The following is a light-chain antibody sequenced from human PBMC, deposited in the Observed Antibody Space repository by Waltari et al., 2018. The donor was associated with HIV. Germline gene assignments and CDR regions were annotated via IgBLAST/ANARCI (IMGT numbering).Light chain of an antibody. Sequence: VLTQSPGTLSLSPGERATLSCRASQSINSNYLAWYQQKPDQAPRLLIYGASTRATGIPDRFGGSGSGTDFTLTVSRLEPEDFAVYYCQQFGDSPWTFGQGTKVEIK. J-gene: IGKJ1*01. CDR1: QSINSNY. CDR3: QQFGDSPWT. CDR2: GAS. V-gene: IGKV3-20*01.